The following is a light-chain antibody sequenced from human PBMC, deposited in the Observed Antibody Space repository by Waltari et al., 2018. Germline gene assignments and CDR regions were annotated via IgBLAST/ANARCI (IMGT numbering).Light chain of an antibody. CDR3: QQRHDWPNT. Sequence: EIVLTQSPATLSLSPGERATLSCRASPSVGSYLGWYQQTPGQAPRHLIYDASTRASGVPGRFSGSGSGTDFTLTISSLEPEDFAVYYCQQRHDWPNTFGQGTKLEI. CDR2: DAS. V-gene: IGKV3-11*01. J-gene: IGKJ2*01. CDR1: PSVGSY.